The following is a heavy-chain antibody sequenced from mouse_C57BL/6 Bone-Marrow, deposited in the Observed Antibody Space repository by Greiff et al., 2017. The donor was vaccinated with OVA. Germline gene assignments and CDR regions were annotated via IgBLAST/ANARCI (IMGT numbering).Heavy chain of an antibody. Sequence: EVKLMESGGGLVKPGGSLKLSCAASGFTFSSYTMSWVRQTPEKRLEWVATISGGGGNTYYPDSVKGRFTISRDNAKNTLYLQMSSLRSEDTALYYCARQIYHDYDGAYWGQGTLVTVSA. V-gene: IGHV5-9*01. CDR2: ISGGGGNT. CDR1: GFTFSSYT. CDR3: ARQIYHDYDGAY. J-gene: IGHJ3*01. D-gene: IGHD2-4*01.